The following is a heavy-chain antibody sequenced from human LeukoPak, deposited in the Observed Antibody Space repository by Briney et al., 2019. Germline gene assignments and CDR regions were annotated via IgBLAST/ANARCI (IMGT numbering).Heavy chain of an antibody. CDR3: ATTKQARRYFDY. Sequence: SGGSLRLSCVGSGFTFSNNPLSWVRQAPGKALEGVSAISGSGGNTYYADSVRGRFTISGDNSKNTLFLQMNTLRADDTAVYYCATTKQARRYFDYWGQGTLVTVSS. CDR1: GFTFSNNP. J-gene: IGHJ4*02. V-gene: IGHV3-23*01. CDR2: ISGSGGNT. D-gene: IGHD1-1*01.